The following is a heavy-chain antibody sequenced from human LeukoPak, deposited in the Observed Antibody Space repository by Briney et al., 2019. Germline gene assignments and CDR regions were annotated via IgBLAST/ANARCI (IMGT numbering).Heavy chain of an antibody. CDR3: AASRRYFDWLFDY. J-gene: IGHJ4*02. CDR1: GGTFSSYA. CDR2: IIPIFGTA. Sequence: GASVKVSCKASGGTFSSYAISWVRQAPGQGLEWMGGIIPIFGTANYAQKFQGRVTITADESTSTAYMELSSLRSEDTAVYYCAASRRYFDWLFDYWGQGTLVTVSS. V-gene: IGHV1-69*13. D-gene: IGHD3-9*01.